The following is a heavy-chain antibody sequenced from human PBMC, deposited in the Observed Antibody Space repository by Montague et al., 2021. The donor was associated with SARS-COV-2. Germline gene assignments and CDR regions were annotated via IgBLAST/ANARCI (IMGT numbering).Heavy chain of an antibody. D-gene: IGHD2/OR15-2a*01. CDR1: GGSITGYY. CDR3: ARSNIVRWLPDL. Sequence: SETLSLTCNVSGGSITGYYWSWIRQPPGKGLEWIGNIHFTGSTYXXPSLKSRLTISADTPKKQVSLRLTSVTAADTAVYFCARSNIVRWLPDLWGQGTLVTVSS. V-gene: IGHV4-59*01. CDR2: IHFTGST. J-gene: IGHJ5*02.